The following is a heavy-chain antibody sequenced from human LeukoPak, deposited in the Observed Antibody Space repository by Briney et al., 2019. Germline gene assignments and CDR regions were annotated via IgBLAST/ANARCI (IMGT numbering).Heavy chain of an antibody. CDR3: ARTGYSSGWHAKAFYYYGMDV. V-gene: IGHV1-69*04. D-gene: IGHD6-19*01. J-gene: IGHJ6*02. CDR2: IIPILGIA. Sequence: GASVKVSCKASGCTLSSYAISWVRQAPGQGLEWMGRIIPILGIANYAQKFQGRVTITADKSTSTAYMELSSLRSEDTAVYYCARTGYSSGWHAKAFYYYGMDVWGQGTTVTVSS. CDR1: GCTLSSYA.